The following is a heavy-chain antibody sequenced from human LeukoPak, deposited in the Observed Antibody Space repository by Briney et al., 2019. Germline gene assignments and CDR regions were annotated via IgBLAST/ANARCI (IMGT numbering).Heavy chain of an antibody. CDR3: ARDPTIFGVVSIDY. J-gene: IGHJ4*02. Sequence: GASVKVSCKASGYTFTGYYMHWVRQAPGQGLEWMGWINPNSGGTSYAQKFQGRVTMTRDTSISTAYMELSRLRSDDTAVYYCARDPTIFGVVSIDYWGQGTLVTVSS. CDR2: INPNSGGT. D-gene: IGHD3-3*01. V-gene: IGHV1-2*02. CDR1: GYTFTGYY.